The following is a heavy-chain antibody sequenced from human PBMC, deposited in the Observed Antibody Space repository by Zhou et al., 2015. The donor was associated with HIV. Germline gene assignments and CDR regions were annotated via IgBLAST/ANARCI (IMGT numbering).Heavy chain of an antibody. CDR1: GYTFTSYD. J-gene: IGHJ6*02. D-gene: IGHD2-2*02. V-gene: IGHV1-8*01. CDR3: ARGYCSSTTCYTSYYYAMDV. CDR2: MNPNSGNT. Sequence: QVQLVQSGAGVKKPGASVKVSCKASGYTFTSYDINWVRQATGQGLEWMGWMNPNSGNTGYAQKFQGRVTMTSNTSISTAYMELSSLRSEDTAVYYCARGYCSSTTCYTSYYYAMDVWGQGTTVTVSS.